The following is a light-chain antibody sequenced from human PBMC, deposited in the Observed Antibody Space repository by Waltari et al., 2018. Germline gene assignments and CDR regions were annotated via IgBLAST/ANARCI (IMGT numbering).Light chain of an antibody. Sequence: QSALTQPASVSGSPGQSITISCTGTSSDVGNYNYVSWYQQHPGKAPKLMIHEVNNRPSGVSNRFSGSKSGDTASLTISGLQGEDEADCYCSSYSSISVLVFGSGTTVTVL. J-gene: IGLJ1*01. CDR3: SSYSSISVLV. CDR1: SSDVGNYNY. V-gene: IGLV2-14*01. CDR2: EVN.